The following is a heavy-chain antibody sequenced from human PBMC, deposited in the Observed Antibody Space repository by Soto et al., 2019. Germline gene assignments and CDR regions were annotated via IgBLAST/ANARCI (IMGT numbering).Heavy chain of an antibody. CDR2: LTPDTSDT. V-gene: IGHV1-8*01. CDR3: ARGLAEGSYSYGMDV. Sequence: ASVKASCKASGYSLTDSDIYLVRQAPGQGLEWMGSLTPDTSDTVYAQTFQGRVTMTTNTSISTAYMELSSLRPEDTALYYCARGLAEGSYSYGMDVWGQGTTVTVSS. D-gene: IGHD2-21*01. CDR1: GYSLTDSD. J-gene: IGHJ6*02.